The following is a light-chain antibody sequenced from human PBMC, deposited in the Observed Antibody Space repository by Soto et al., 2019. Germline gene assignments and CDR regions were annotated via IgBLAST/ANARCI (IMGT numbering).Light chain of an antibody. J-gene: IGKJ5*01. V-gene: IGKV3-20*01. CDR1: QSVSARL. CDR3: QHYQGGHPIA. Sequence: EIVLTQSPDTLSLSPGESATLSCRASQSVSARLAWYKHKPGQPPRLLISDVFNRASGVAERFSGSGSETDFTLIIRRLEPEDSALYYCQHYQGGHPIAFGQGHDWRL. CDR2: DVF.